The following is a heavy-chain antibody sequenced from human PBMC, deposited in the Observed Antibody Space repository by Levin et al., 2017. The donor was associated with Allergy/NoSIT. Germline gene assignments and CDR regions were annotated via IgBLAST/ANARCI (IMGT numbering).Heavy chain of an antibody. D-gene: IGHD3-22*01. CDR2: INPNSGGT. CDR1: GYTFTGFY. J-gene: IGHJ3*02. V-gene: IGHV1-2*02. Sequence: GGSLRLSCKASGYTFTGFYLHWLPQPXGQGLEWMGWINPNSGGTNYAQKFKGRVTITRDTSISTADMELSRLRSDDTAMYYCATRGDYYDSSGYDAFDIWGQGTMVTVSS. CDR3: ATRGDYYDSSGYDAFDI.